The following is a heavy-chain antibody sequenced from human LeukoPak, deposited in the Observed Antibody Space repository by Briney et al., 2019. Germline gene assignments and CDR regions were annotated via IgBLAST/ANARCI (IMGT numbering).Heavy chain of an antibody. Sequence: ASVKVSCKASGYTFTSYDINWVRQATGQGREWMGWMNPNSGNTGYAQKFQGRVTMTRNTSISTAYMELSSLRSEDTAVYYCARGRHQLLYYYYYYMDVWGKGTTVTVSS. CDR3: ARGRHQLLYYYYYYMDV. J-gene: IGHJ6*03. D-gene: IGHD2-2*01. CDR2: MNPNSGNT. V-gene: IGHV1-8*01. CDR1: GYTFTSYD.